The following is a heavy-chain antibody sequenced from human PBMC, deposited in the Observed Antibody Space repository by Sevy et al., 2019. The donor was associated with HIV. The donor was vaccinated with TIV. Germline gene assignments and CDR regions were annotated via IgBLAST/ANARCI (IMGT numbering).Heavy chain of an antibody. CDR2: IYYSSSLL. J-gene: IGHJ6*02. CDR3: ARGSALVSHYYGSGSYYNFYYYYGMDV. CDR1: GIPFSSYC. Sequence: GSLRLSFASSGIPFSSYCINLVRQAPRKGLGWGSFIYYSSSLLYYADSVKGRFTISRDNAKNSLYLQMNSLRAEDTAVYYCARGSALVSHYYGSGSYYNFYYYYGMDVWGQGTTVTVSS. V-gene: IGHV3-21*01. D-gene: IGHD3-10*01.